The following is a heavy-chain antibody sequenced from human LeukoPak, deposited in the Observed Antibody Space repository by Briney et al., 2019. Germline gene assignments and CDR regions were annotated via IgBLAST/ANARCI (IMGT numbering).Heavy chain of an antibody. CDR1: GYTLTELS. CDR2: FDPEDGER. CDR3: ATENMVRGVIGVLVGMDV. D-gene: IGHD3-10*01. J-gene: IGHJ6*02. Sequence: ASVKVSCKVSGYTLTELSMHWVRQAPGKGLEWMGGFDPEDGERIYAQKFQGRVTMTEDTSTDTAYMELSSLRSEDTAVYHCATENMVRGVIGVLVGMDVWGQGTTVTVSS. V-gene: IGHV1-24*01.